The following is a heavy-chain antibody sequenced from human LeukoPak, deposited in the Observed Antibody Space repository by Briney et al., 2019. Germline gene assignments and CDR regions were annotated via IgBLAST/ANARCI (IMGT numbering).Heavy chain of an antibody. Sequence: SETLSHTCNVSGGSISSGDYYWSWIRQPPGKGLEWIGYIYYSGSTYYNPSLKSRVIISVDTSKNQFSLKLSSVTAADTAVYYCARDPVVPDYYYYGMDVWGQGTTVTVSS. J-gene: IGHJ6*02. D-gene: IGHD2-2*01. V-gene: IGHV4-30-4*01. CDR3: ARDPVVPDYYYYGMDV. CDR2: IYYSGST. CDR1: GGSISSGDYY.